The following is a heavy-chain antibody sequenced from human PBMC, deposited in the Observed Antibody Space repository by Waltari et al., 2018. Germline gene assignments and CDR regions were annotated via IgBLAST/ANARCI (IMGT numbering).Heavy chain of an antibody. CDR1: GFTFDDSA. CDR2: ISWNSGSI. Sequence: EVQLVESGGGLVQPGRSLRLSCAASGFTFDDSAMHWVRQPPGKGLEWVSGISWNSGSIGYADSVKGRFTISRDNAKNSLYLQMNSLRAEDTALYYCAKDVDTAMAGAFDIWGQGTMVTVSS. D-gene: IGHD5-18*01. CDR3: AKDVDTAMAGAFDI. J-gene: IGHJ3*02. V-gene: IGHV3-9*01.